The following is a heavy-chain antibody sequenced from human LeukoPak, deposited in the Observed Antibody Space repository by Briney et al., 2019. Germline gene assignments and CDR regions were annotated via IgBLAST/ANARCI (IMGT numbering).Heavy chain of an antibody. CDR3: ARVLQNYYHLDV. CDR2: FFDSGST. J-gene: IGHJ6*03. CDR1: GDSISSHY. Sequence: SETLSLTCTVSGDSISSHYWSWIRQPPGKGLEWMGFFFDSGSTNYKYSLESRVTMSVDTSKNQFSLKLSSVTAADTAVHYCARVLQNYYHLDVWGTGTTVTVSS. D-gene: IGHD2/OR15-2a*01. V-gene: IGHV4-59*11.